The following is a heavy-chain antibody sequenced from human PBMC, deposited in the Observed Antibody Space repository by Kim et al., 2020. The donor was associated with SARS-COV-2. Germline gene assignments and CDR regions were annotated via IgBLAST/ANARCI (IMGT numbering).Heavy chain of an antibody. J-gene: IGHJ4*02. CDR2: IWYDGSNK. Sequence: GGSLRLSCAASGFTFSSYGMHWVRQAPGKGLEWVAVIWYDGSNKYYADSVKGRFTISRDNSKNTLYLQMNSLRAEDTAVYYCASDGQVGATTGLDYWGQGTLVTVSS. D-gene: IGHD1-26*01. CDR1: GFTFSSYG. V-gene: IGHV3-33*01. CDR3: ASDGQVGATTGLDY.